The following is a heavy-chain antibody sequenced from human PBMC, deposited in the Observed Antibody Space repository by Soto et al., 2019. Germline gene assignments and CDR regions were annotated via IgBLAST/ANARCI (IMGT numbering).Heavy chain of an antibody. CDR2: ITGSGDKT. J-gene: IGHJ4*02. V-gene: IGHV3-23*01. CDR3: ARDCSSSSCSVWRY. Sequence: PGGALRLSCAASGFSLKNYAMTWVRQAPGKGLEWVSGITGSGDKTYYADSAKGRFIISRDNSENTLYLQMNSLRAEDTALYYCARDCSSSSCSVWRYWGQGTQVTVSS. D-gene: IGHD2-2*01. CDR1: GFSLKNYA.